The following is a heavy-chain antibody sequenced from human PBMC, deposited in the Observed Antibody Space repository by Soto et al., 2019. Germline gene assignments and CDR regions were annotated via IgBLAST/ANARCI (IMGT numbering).Heavy chain of an antibody. V-gene: IGHV1-18*01. D-gene: IGHD5-12*01. Sequence: ASVKVSCKASGYTFTSYGIRWVRQAPGQGLEWMGWISTNIGNTNYAQKFQGRVTMTTDTSTSTAYMELRSLRSEDTAVYYCARAEEVATTEFDYWGQGTLVTVSS. J-gene: IGHJ4*02. CDR1: GYTFTSYG. CDR3: ARAEEVATTEFDY. CDR2: ISTNIGNT.